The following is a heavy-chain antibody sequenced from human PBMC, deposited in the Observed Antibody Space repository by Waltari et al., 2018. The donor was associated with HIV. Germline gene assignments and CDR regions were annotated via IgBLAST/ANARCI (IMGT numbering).Heavy chain of an antibody. Sequence: QITLKESGPTLVKPTQTLTLTCTFSGFSLSTSGVGVGWIRQPPGKALEWLALIYWNDDKRYSPSLKSRLTITEDTSKNQVVLTMTNMDPVDTATYYFAHRREKYYYDSSGYRGPFDYWGQGTLVTVSS. CDR2: IYWNDDK. CDR1: GFSLSTSGVG. V-gene: IGHV2-5*01. D-gene: IGHD3-22*01. CDR3: AHRREKYYYDSSGYRGPFDY. J-gene: IGHJ4*02.